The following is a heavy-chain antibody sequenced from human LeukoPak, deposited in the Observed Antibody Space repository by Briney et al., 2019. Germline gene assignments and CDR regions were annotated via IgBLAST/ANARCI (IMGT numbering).Heavy chain of an antibody. CDR3: AKEASGHISDYNDY. CDR2: ITGSGSNT. J-gene: IGHJ4*02. D-gene: IGHD3-10*01. CDR1: RFTFSGYA. V-gene: IGHV3-23*01. Sequence: PGGSLRLSCAASRFTFSGYAMSWVRQAPGKWLEWVSAITGSGSNTYYADSVKGRFTISRDNSKNTLYLQMNSLRADDTAVYYCAKEASGHISDYNDYWGQETLVSVSS.